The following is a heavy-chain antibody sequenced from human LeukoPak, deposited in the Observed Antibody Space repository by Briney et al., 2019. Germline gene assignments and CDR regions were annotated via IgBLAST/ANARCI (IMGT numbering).Heavy chain of an antibody. CDR1: GGSMSNSSYY. CDR2: IYYTGST. V-gene: IGHV4-39*01. Sequence: PSETLSLTCTVSGGSMSNSSYYWGWIRQPPGKGLEWIGSIYYTGSTYYNPSFKSRITISVDTSKNQFSLKLSSVTAADTAVYYCARHWGVITYYFDYWGQGTLVTVSS. D-gene: IGHD3-10*01. CDR3: ARHWGVITYYFDY. J-gene: IGHJ4*02.